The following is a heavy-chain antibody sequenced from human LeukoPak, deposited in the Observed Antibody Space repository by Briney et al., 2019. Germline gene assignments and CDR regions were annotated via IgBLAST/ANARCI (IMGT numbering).Heavy chain of an antibody. CDR3: ARENSYYDSSAYYYGSGYFDF. CDR1: GYSISSGYY. D-gene: IGHD3-22*01. CDR2: IYHSGST. V-gene: IGHV4-38-2*02. Sequence: SETLSLTCTVSGYSISSGYYWGWIRQPPGKGLEWIGSIYHSGSTYYNPSLKSRVTISVDTSKNQFSLKLSSVTAADTAVYYCARENSYYDSSAYYYGSGYFDFWGQGTLVTVSS. J-gene: IGHJ4*02.